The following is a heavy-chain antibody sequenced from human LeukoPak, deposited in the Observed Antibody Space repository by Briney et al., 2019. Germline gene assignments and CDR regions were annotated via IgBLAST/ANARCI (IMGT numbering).Heavy chain of an antibody. V-gene: IGHV3-74*01. CDR1: GFTFSSYW. CDR2: INSDGSST. Sequence: GGSLRLSCAASGFTFSSYWMHWVRQAPGKGLVWVSRINSDGSSTSYADSVKGRFTISRDNAKNTLYQQMNSLRAEDTAVYYCARETYYYDSSGHTNWFDPWGQGTLVTVSS. J-gene: IGHJ5*02. CDR3: ARETYYYDSSGHTNWFDP. D-gene: IGHD3-22*01.